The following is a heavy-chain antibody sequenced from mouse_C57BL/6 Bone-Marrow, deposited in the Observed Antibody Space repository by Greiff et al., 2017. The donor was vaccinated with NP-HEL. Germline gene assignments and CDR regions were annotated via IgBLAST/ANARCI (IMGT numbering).Heavy chain of an antibody. CDR2: IDPENGDT. D-gene: IGHD1-1*01. CDR3: TCYYGSSYVAWFAY. Sequence: VHVKQSGAELVRPGASVKLSCTASGFNIKDDYMHWVEQRPEQGLEWIGWIDPENGDTEYASKFQGKATITADTSSNTAYLQLSSLTSEDTAVYYCTCYYGSSYVAWFAYWGQGTLVTVSA. CDR1: GFNIKDDY. J-gene: IGHJ3*01. V-gene: IGHV14-4*01.